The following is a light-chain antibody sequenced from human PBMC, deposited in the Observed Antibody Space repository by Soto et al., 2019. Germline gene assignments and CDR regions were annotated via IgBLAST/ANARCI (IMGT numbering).Light chain of an antibody. CDR3: QHYNSYWWR. J-gene: IGKJ1*01. CDR1: QSISSW. V-gene: IGKV1-5*03. CDR2: KAS. Sequence: DIQMTQSPSTLSASVGDRVTITCRASQSISSWLAWYQQKPGKAPKLLIYKASSLESGVPSRFSGSGSGTEFTLNISSLQPDDFATYYCQHYNSYWWRFGQGTKVEIK.